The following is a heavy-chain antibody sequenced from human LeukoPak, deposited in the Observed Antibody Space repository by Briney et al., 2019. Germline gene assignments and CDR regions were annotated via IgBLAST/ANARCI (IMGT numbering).Heavy chain of an antibody. CDR3: ARGYDYGGPYYFDY. D-gene: IGHD4-23*01. CDR1: GGSFSGYY. Sequence: SETLSLTCAVYGGSFSGYYWSWIRQPPGKGLECIGEINHSGSTNYNPSLKSRVTISVDTSKNQFSLKLSSVTAADTAIYYCARGYDYGGPYYFDYWGQGTLVTVSS. V-gene: IGHV4-34*01. J-gene: IGHJ4*02. CDR2: INHSGST.